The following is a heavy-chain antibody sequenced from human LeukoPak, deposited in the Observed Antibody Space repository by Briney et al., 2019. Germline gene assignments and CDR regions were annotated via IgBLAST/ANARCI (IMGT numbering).Heavy chain of an antibody. CDR3: ARAGYSSRDMDV. J-gene: IGHJ6*03. CDR2: IYYSGST. CDR1: GGSISSGGYS. Sequence: SETLSLTCAVSGGSISSGGYSWSWIRQPPGKGLEWIGYIYYSGSTNYNPSLKSRVTISVDTSKNQFSLKLSSVTAADTAVYYCARAGYSSRDMDVWGKGTTVTISS. D-gene: IGHD3-22*01. V-gene: IGHV4-61*08.